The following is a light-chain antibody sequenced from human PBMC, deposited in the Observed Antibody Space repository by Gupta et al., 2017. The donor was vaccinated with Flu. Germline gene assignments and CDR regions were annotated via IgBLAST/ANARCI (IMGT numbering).Light chain of an antibody. CDR2: EVS. CDR3: ISYTGSNTYV. J-gene: IGLJ1*01. V-gene: IGLV2-14*01. Sequence: QSALTQPASVSGSPGQSITISCPGTSSYFGIYNSVSWYRQYPGKAPKVMIYEVSSRPSGVSHRFSGSKSGSTASLTISGLQLEDEADYYCISYTGSNTYVFGTGTKVTVL. CDR1: SSYFGIYNS.